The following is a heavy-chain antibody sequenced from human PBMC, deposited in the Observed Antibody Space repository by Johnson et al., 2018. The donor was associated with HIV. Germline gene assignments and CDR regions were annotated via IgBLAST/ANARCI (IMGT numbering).Heavy chain of an antibody. CDR1: GFTFSSYW. V-gene: IGHV3-7*01. D-gene: IGHD5-24*01. CDR3: AGDGPWLQSQRDAFDI. Sequence: MQLVESGGGLVQPGGSLRLSCAASGFTFSSYWMSWVRQAPGKGLEWVANIKQGGSEKYYVDSVKGRFTISRDNAKKSLYLQMNSLRAEDTAVYYCAGDGPWLQSQRDAFDIWGQGTMVTVSS. CDR2: IKQGGSEK. J-gene: IGHJ3*02.